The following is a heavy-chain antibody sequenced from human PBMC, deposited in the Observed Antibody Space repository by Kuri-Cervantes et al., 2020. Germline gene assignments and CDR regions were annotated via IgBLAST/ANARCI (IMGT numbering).Heavy chain of an antibody. Sequence: ASVKVSCKASGYTFSSYGITWVRQAPGQGLEWMGWINPNSGGTNYAQKFQGWVTMTRDTSISTAYMELSRLRSDDTAVYYCARAEDIAVAGKEGDAFDIWGQGTMVTVSS. CDR2: INPNSGGT. V-gene: IGHV1-2*04. J-gene: IGHJ3*02. CDR3: ARAEDIAVAGKEGDAFDI. D-gene: IGHD6-19*01. CDR1: GYTFSSYG.